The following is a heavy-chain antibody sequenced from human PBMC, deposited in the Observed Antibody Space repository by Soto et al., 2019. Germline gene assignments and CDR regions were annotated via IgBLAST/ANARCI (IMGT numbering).Heavy chain of an antibody. CDR1: GFTFSSYG. V-gene: IGHV3-30*18. CDR2: ISYDGSNK. J-gene: IGHJ4*02. D-gene: IGHD1-26*01. CDR3: SKGDRDRYCSGY. Sequence: QVQLVESGGGVVQPGRSLRLSCAASGFTFSSYGMHWVRQAPGKGLEWVAVISYDGSNKYYADSVKGRFTISSDNPKNTLYLQMNSLRAEDTAVYYCSKGDRDRYCSGYWGQGTLVNVSS.